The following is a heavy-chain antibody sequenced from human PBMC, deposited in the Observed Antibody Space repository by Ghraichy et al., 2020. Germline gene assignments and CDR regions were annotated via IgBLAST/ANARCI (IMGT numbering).Heavy chain of an antibody. D-gene: IGHD6-19*01. CDR2: ISYDGSNK. J-gene: IGHJ6*02. Sequence: GGSLRLSCAASGFSFSSYAMHWVRQAPGKGLEWVAVISYDGSNKYYADSVKGRVTVSRDNSKNTLFLQMNSLRAEDTAVYYCARDGSGSHDSGMDVWGQGTTVTVSS. V-gene: IGHV3-30*04. CDR1: GFSFSSYA. CDR3: ARDGSGSHDSGMDV.